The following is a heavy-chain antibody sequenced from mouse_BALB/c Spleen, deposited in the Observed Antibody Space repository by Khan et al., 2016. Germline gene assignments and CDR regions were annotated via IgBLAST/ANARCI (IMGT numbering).Heavy chain of an antibody. Sequence: QVQLQQPGAELMKPGASVKISCKATGYTFSSYWIEWVKQRPGHGLEWLGEILPGSGSTNYNEKFRGKATFTADTSSNTAYMQLSSLPSEDSAVHYCARTDRRGYFDYWGQGTTLTVSS. J-gene: IGHJ2*01. CDR1: GYTFSSYW. CDR3: ARTDRRGYFDY. V-gene: IGHV1-9*01. CDR2: ILPGSGST.